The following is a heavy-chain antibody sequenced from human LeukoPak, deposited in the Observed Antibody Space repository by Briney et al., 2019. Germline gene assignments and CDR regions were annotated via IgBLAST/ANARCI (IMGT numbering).Heavy chain of an antibody. Sequence: GGSLRLSCAASGFTFSSYGMSWVRQAPGKGLEWVSVIYSGGSTYYADSVKGRFTISRDNSKNTLYLQMNSLRAEDTAVYYCARGIGYNSGWYSGGRLDYWGQGTLVTVSS. J-gene: IGHJ4*02. D-gene: IGHD6-19*01. CDR3: ARGIGYNSGWYSGGRLDY. CDR2: IYSGGST. V-gene: IGHV3-53*01. CDR1: GFTFSSYG.